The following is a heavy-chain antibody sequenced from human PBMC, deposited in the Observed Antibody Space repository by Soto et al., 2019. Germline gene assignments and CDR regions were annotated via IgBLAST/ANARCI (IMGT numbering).Heavy chain of an antibody. CDR1: GGTFSSYT. CDR3: ARVHCSSTSCYLVNAFDI. Sequence: SVKVSCKASGGTFSSYTISWVRQAPGQGLEWMGRIIPILGIANYAQKFQGRVTITADKSTSTAYMELSGLRSEDTAVYYCARVHCSSTSCYLVNAFDIWGQGTMVTVSS. D-gene: IGHD2-2*01. CDR2: IIPILGIA. V-gene: IGHV1-69*02. J-gene: IGHJ3*02.